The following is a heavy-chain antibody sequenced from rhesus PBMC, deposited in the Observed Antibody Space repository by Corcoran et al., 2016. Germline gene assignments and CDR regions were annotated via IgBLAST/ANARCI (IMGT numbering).Heavy chain of an antibody. Sequence: QVQLVESGAEIKQPGASVKLSCKASGYAFTTYYMHWVRQAPGQGLEGVGLISPYNGNKAYAQNFQGRVTITADTSTSTGYMELSSLRSEDTAVYFCTRATGVTPFDYWGQGVLVTVSS. CDR2: ISPYNGNK. V-gene: IGHV1-180*01. J-gene: IGHJ4*01. D-gene: IGHD3-34*01. CDR3: TRATGVTPFDY. CDR1: GYAFTTYY.